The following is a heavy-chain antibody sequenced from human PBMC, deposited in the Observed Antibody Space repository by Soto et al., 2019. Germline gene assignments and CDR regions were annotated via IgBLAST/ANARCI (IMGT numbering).Heavy chain of an antibody. V-gene: IGHV3-30-3*01. CDR1: GFTFSSYA. J-gene: IGHJ4*02. Sequence: PGGSLRLSCAASGFTFSSYAMHWVRQAPGKGLEWVAVISYDGSNKYYADSVKGRFTISRDNSKNTLYLQMNSLRAEDTAVYYCARDDDSSGWYGCFDYWGQGTLVTVSS. CDR2: ISYDGSNK. CDR3: ARDDDSSGWYGCFDY. D-gene: IGHD6-19*01.